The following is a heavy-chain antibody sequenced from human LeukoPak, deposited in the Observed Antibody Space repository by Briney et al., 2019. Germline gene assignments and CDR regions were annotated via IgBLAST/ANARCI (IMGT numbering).Heavy chain of an antibody. Sequence: PSETLSLTCTVSGGSISSSTYYWGWIRQPPGKGLEGIGSIYYSGSTYYSPSLKSRVTISVDTSKNQFSLKLSSVTAADTAVYYCARQPHPRGSFDYWGQGTLVAVFS. CDR3: ARQPHPRGSFDY. J-gene: IGHJ4*02. CDR1: GGSISSSTYY. D-gene: IGHD3-16*01. V-gene: IGHV4-39*07. CDR2: IYYSGST.